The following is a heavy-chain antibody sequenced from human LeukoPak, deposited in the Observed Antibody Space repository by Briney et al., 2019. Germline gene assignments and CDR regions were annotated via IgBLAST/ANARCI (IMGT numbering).Heavy chain of an antibody. V-gene: IGHV4-59*01. Sequence: SETLSLTCPVSGDSISSYYWSWLRQPPGKGLEWLGYIYYTGTTNYNPSLKSRVTMSVDTSKNHFSLKLKSVTAADTAVYFCARGTSGLPVDYWGQGTLVTVSS. CDR1: GDSISSYY. J-gene: IGHJ4*02. D-gene: IGHD2-21*01. CDR2: IYYTGTT. CDR3: ARGTSGLPVDY.